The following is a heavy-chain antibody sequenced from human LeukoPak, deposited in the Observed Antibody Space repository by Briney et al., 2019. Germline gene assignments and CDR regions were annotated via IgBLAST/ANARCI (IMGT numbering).Heavy chain of an antibody. CDR1: GFTFSTYW. CDR3: AGARGWEFSS. J-gene: IGHJ5*02. D-gene: IGHD1-26*01. Sequence: GGFLRLSCAASGFTFSTYWMGWVRQAPGMGLEWVATIKQDGSVKHYVDSVKGRFTISRDNAKNSLFLQMNSLRAEDTAVYYCAGARGWEFSSWGQGTLVTVSS. V-gene: IGHV3-7*01. CDR2: IKQDGSVK.